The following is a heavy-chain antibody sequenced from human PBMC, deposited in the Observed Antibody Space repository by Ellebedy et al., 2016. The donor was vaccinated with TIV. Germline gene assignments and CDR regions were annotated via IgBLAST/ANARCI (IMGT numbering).Heavy chain of an antibody. CDR1: GYTFTSYG. V-gene: IGHV1-18*01. Sequence: ASVKVSXXASGYTFTSYGISWVRQAPGQGLEWMGWISAYNGNTNYAQKLQGRVTMTRNTSISTAYMELSSLRSEDTAVYYCARGRTMVRGVIMGYWGQGTLVTVSS. CDR2: ISAYNGNT. D-gene: IGHD3-10*01. CDR3: ARGRTMVRGVIMGY. J-gene: IGHJ4*02.